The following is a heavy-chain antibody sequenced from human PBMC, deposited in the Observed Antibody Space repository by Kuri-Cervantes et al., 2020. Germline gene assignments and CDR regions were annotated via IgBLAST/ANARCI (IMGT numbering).Heavy chain of an antibody. J-gene: IGHJ3*02. Sequence: GESLKISCAASGFKFSSYAMPWVRQAPEGELQWVSDISDSVNRTKYADSVKGRFTISRDNSKNTLYLQMNSLRAEDTAVNYCARDGVRGAIDAFDIWGQGTLVTVSS. CDR1: GFKFSSYA. V-gene: IGHV3-23*01. CDR2: ISDSVNRT. CDR3: ARDGVRGAIDAFDI. D-gene: IGHD3-10*01.